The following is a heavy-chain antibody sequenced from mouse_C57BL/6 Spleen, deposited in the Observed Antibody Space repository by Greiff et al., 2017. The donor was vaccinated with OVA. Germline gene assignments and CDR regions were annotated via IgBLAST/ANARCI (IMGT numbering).Heavy chain of an antibody. J-gene: IGHJ3*01. CDR1: GFTFSDYG. D-gene: IGHD2-2*01. CDR3: ASQGLRRKAWFAY. CDR2: ISSGSSTI. Sequence: EVMLVESGGGLVKPGGSLKLSCAASGFTFSDYGMHWVRQAPEKGLEWVAYISSGSSTIYYADTVKGRFTISRDNAKNTLFLQRTSLRSEDTAMYYWASQGLRRKAWFAYWGQGTLVTVSA. V-gene: IGHV5-17*01.